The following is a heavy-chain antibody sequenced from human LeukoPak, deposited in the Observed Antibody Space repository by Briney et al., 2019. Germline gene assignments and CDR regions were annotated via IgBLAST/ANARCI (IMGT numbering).Heavy chain of an antibody. CDR2: INPNSGGT. J-gene: IGHJ4*02. V-gene: IGHV1-2*02. Sequence: ASVKVSCKASGYTFTGYYMHWVRQAPGHGLEWMGWINPNSGGTNYAQKFQGRVTMTRDTSISTAYMELSRLRSDDTAVYYCARALSLPQDSSGWYALDYWGQGTLVTVSS. CDR1: GYTFTGYY. CDR3: ARALSLPQDSSGWYALDY. D-gene: IGHD6-19*01.